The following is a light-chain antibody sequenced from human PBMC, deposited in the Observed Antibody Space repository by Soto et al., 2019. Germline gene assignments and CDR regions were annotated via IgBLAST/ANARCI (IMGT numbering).Light chain of an antibody. J-gene: IGKJ4*02. CDR2: GAS. Sequence: EIVLTQSPGTRSLSPGERATLSCRASQSVSSSYLAWYQQKPGQAPRLLIYGASSRATGIPDRFSGSGSVPDFTLTLSRLEPEDFAGYYCHQYGSSPLTFGGGTKVEIK. V-gene: IGKV3-20*01. CDR1: QSVSSSY. CDR3: HQYGSSPLT.